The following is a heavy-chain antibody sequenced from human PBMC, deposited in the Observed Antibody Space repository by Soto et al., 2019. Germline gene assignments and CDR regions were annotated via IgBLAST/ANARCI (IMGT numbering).Heavy chain of an antibody. Sequence: PGGSLRLSCAAPGFTFSNYAMNWVRQAPGKGLEWISVISGSGGSTYYADSVKGRFTISRDNSKNTLYLQMNSLRAEDTAVYYCAKRASGSYFDYWSQGTLVTVSS. CDR2: ISGSGGST. D-gene: IGHD3-10*01. V-gene: IGHV3-23*01. CDR1: GFTFSNYA. CDR3: AKRASGSYFDY. J-gene: IGHJ4*02.